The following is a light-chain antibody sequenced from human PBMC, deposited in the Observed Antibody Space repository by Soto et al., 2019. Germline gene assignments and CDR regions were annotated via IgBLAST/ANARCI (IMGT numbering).Light chain of an antibody. V-gene: IGKV3-15*01. CDR3: QQYNNWPPLT. CDR1: QSVSSN. Sequence: EIVMTQSPATLSVTPGERATLSCRASQSVSSNLAWYQQKPGQAPRLLIYGASTRATGIPARFSGSGSGTEFTLTISSLRSEDFAVYYCQQYNNWPPLTFGGGTKVEIQ. J-gene: IGKJ4*01. CDR2: GAS.